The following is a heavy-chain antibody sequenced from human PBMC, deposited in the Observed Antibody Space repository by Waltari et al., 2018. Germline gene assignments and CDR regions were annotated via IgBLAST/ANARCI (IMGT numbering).Heavy chain of an antibody. V-gene: IGHV1-2*06. CDR3: ARDLSYYDILTGYYNWFDP. D-gene: IGHD3-9*01. CDR1: GYTFTGYY. Sequence: QVQLVQSGAEVKKPGASVKVSCKDSGYTFTGYYMHWVRQAPGQGLEWMGRINPNSGGTNYAQKFQGRVTMTRDTSISTAYMELSRLRSDDTAVYYCARDLSYYDILTGYYNWFDPWGQGTLVTVSS. CDR2: INPNSGGT. J-gene: IGHJ5*02.